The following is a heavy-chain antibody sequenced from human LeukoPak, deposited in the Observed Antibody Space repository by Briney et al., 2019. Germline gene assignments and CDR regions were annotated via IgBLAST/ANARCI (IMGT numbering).Heavy chain of an antibody. V-gene: IGHV3-30*18. CDR3: AKEATVTDWYFDL. CDR1: GFTFSSYG. J-gene: IGHJ2*01. Sequence: GRSLRLSCAASGFTFSSYGMHWVRQAPGKGLEWVAVISYDGSNKYYADSVKGRFTISRDNSKNTLCLQMNSLRAEDTAVYYCAKEATVTDWYFDLWGRGTLVTVSS. CDR2: ISYDGSNK. D-gene: IGHD4-17*01.